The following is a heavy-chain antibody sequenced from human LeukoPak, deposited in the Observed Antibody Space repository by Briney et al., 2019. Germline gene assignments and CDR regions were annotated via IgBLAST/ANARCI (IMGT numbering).Heavy chain of an antibody. CDR1: GGSISSYY. CDR2: IYYSGST. Sequence: SETLSLTCTVSGGSISSYYWSWIRQPPGKGLEWIGYIYYSGSTNYNPSLKSRVTISVDTSKNQFSLKLSSVTAADTAVYYCARDYYGGHNLYNFDFWGQGTRVIVSS. CDR3: ARDYYGGHNLYNFDF. V-gene: IGHV4-59*01. J-gene: IGHJ4*02. D-gene: IGHD3-10*01.